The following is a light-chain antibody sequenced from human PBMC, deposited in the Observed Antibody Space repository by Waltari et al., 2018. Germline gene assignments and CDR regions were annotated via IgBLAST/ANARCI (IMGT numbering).Light chain of an antibody. CDR2: QDS. J-gene: IGLJ2*01. CDR3: QAWDSSTVV. CDR1: KLWDKY. Sequence: SYELTPPPSVSVSPGQTASITCSGDKLWDKYVSWYQLKQGQSPVLVHYQDSQRPSGFPGRFSGSNSGNTATLTISGTQAMDEADSYCQAWDSSTVVFGGGTKLTVL. V-gene: IGLV3-1*01.